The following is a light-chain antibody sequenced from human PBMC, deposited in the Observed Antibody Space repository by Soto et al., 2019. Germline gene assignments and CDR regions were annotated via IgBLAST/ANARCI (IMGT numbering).Light chain of an antibody. CDR1: QTVGSN. Sequence: ILMTQSPGTLSVAPWSIATLSCRASQTVGSNLAWYQQKFGQAPRLLIYGASTRATGIPARFSGSGSGTEFTLIISSLQSEDSAVYYCQQYNSWLWTFGQGTKVDIK. V-gene: IGKV3-15*01. CDR3: QQYNSWLWT. J-gene: IGKJ1*01. CDR2: GAS.